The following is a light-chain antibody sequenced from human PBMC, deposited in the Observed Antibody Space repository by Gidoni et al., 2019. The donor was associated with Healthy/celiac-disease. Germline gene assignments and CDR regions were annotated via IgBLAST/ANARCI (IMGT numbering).Light chain of an antibody. V-gene: IGKV3-15*01. Sequence: EIVMTQSPATLSVSPGERATLSCRDSQSVSSNLAGYQQKPGQAPRPLIYGASTEATGIPARFSGSGSGTEFTLTISILQSEGFAVYYCQQYNYWPLFTFGPGTRVDIK. CDR2: GAS. J-gene: IGKJ3*01. CDR1: QSVSSN. CDR3: QQYNYWPLFT.